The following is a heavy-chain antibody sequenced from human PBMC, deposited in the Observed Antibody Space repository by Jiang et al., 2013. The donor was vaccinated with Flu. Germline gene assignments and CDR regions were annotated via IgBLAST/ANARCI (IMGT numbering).Heavy chain of an antibody. J-gene: IGHJ5*02. D-gene: IGHD6-19*01. CDR3: AHRRRAVAAGTYNWFDP. V-gene: IGHV2-5*01. CDR2: IYWNDDK. CDR1: GFSLSTSGVG. Sequence: KPTQTLTLTCTFSGFSLSTSGVGXGWIRQPPGKALEWLALIYWNDDKRYSPSLKSRLTITKDTSKNQVVLTMTNMDPVDTATYYCAHRRRAVAAGTYNWFDPWGQGTLVTVSS.